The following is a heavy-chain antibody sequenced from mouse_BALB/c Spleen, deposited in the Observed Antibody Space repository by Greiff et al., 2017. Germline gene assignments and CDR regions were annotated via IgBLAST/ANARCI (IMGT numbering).Heavy chain of an antibody. D-gene: IGHD1-2*01. CDR3: ARGILRHYAMDY. V-gene: IGHV1S137*01. CDR1: GYTFTDYA. J-gene: IGHJ4*01. Sequence: QVQLQQSGAELVRPGVSVKISCKGSGYTFTDYAMHWVKQSHAKSLEWIGVISTYYGDASYNQKFKGKATMTVDKSSSTAYMELARLTSEDSAIYYCARGILRHYAMDYWGQGTSVTVSS. CDR2: ISTYYGDA.